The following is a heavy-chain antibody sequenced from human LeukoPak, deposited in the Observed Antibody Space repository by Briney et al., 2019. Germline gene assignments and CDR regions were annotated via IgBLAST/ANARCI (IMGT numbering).Heavy chain of an antibody. CDR3: ARSGRKLEYYFDY. V-gene: IGHV1-8*01. CDR2: MNPDSGNT. J-gene: IGHJ4*02. D-gene: IGHD1-26*01. CDR1: EYTFTSYD. Sequence: GASVKVSCKASEYTFTSYDINWVRQATGQGLEWMGWMNPDSGNTGYAQKLQGRVTMTTDTSTSTAYMELRSLRSDDTAVYYCARSGRKLEYYFDYWGQGTLVTVSS.